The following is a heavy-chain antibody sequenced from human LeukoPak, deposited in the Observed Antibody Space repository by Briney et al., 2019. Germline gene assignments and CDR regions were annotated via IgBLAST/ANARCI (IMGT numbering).Heavy chain of an antibody. CDR2: IYYSGST. D-gene: IGHD3-22*01. CDR1: GGSLSTYY. V-gene: IGHV4-59*01. J-gene: IGHJ4*02. Sequence: SETLSLTCTVSGGSLSTYYWSWIRQPPGKGLEGIGYIYYSGSTSYNHSLKSRVTISLDTSKNQFSLKLNSVTAADTAMYYCARSFSPNYYDLLDYWGQGTLVTVSS. CDR3: ARSFSPNYYDLLDY.